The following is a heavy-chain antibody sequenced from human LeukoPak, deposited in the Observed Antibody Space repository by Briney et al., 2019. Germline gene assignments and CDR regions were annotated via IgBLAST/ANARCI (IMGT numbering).Heavy chain of an antibody. Sequence: PGGSLRLSCAASGSTFSSYAMSWVRQAPGKGLEWVSAISGSGGSTYYADSVKGRFTIYRDNSKNTLYLQMNSLRAEDTAVYYCARENYDFWDGGWFDPWGQGTLVTVSS. CDR3: ARENYDFWDGGWFDP. CDR1: GSTFSSYA. J-gene: IGHJ5*02. V-gene: IGHV3-23*01. D-gene: IGHD3-3*01. CDR2: ISGSGGST.